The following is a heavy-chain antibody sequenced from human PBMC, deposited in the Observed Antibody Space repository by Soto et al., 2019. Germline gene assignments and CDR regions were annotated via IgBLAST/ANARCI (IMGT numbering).Heavy chain of an antibody. D-gene: IGHD3-22*01. V-gene: IGHV4-59*01. CDR3: ARNNGRENYYDSSGYWDYFDY. CDR1: GGSISSYY. Sequence: SETLSLTCTVSGGSISSYYWSWIRQPPGKGLVWIGYIYYSGSTNYNPSLKSRVTISVDTSKNQFSLKLSSVTAADTAVYYCARNNGRENYYDSSGYWDYFDYWGQGTLVTVS. CDR2: IYYSGST. J-gene: IGHJ4*02.